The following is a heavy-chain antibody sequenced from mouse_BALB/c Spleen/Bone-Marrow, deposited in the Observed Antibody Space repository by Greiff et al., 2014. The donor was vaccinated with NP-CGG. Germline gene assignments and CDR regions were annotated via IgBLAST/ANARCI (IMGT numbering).Heavy chain of an antibody. Sequence: QVQLQQSGAELMKPGASVKISCKATGYTFSSYWIEWVKQRPGHGLEWIGEILPGSGSIKYNEKFKGKATFTADTSSNTAYMQLSSLTSEDSAVYYCASPIYYGNYGFAYWGQRTLVTVSA. V-gene: IGHV1-9*01. D-gene: IGHD2-1*01. CDR2: ILPGSGSI. CDR3: ASPIYYGNYGFAY. J-gene: IGHJ3*01. CDR1: GYTFSSYW.